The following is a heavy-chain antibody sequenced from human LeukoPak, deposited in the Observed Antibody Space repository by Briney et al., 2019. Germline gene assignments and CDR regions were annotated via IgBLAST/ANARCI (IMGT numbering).Heavy chain of an antibody. Sequence: SETLSLTCTVSGGSISSSSYYWGWIRQPPGKGLEWIGSIYYSGRTYYNPSLKSRVTISVDTSKNQFSLKLSSVTAADTAVYYCARPEVAGINDYWGQGTLVTVSS. J-gene: IGHJ4*02. CDR3: ARPEVAGINDY. D-gene: IGHD6-19*01. V-gene: IGHV4-39*01. CDR2: IYYSGRT. CDR1: GGSISSSSYY.